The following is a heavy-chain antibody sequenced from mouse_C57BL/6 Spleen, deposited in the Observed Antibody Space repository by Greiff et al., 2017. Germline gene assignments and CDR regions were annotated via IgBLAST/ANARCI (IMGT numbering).Heavy chain of an antibody. V-gene: IGHV1-52*01. Sequence: QVQLQQPGAELVRPGSSVKLSCKASGYTFTSYWMHWVKQRPIQGLEWIGNIDPSDSETHYNQKFKDKATLTVDKSSSTAYMQLSSLPSEDSAVYYCARGGSSLLFDVWGTGTTVTVSS. J-gene: IGHJ1*03. CDR2: IDPSDSET. D-gene: IGHD1-1*01. CDR3: ARGGSSLLFDV. CDR1: GYTFTSYW.